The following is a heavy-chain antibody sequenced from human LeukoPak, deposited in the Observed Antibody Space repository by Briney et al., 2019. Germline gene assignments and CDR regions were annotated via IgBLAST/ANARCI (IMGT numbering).Heavy chain of an antibody. V-gene: IGHV3-30*18. J-gene: IGHJ4*02. CDR3: AKDWAPYCGGDCYFNY. D-gene: IGHD2-21*02. Sequence: GGSLRLSCAASGFTFSSYGMHWVRQAPGKGLEWVAVISYDGSNKYYADSVKGRFTTSRDSSKNTVYLQMNSLRVEDTAVYYCAKDWAPYCGGDCYFNYWGQGTLVTVSS. CDR1: GFTFSSYG. CDR2: ISYDGSNK.